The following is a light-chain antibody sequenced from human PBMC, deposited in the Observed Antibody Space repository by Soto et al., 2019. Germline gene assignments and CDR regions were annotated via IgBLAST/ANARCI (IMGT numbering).Light chain of an antibody. J-gene: IGKJ5*01. Sequence: VMTQSPLSLSVRVGEPASISCRSSQSLLHSDGNSYLDWYLQKPGQSPKLLIYVTSNRASGVXDXXSGSGSGTQFTLEISRVEAEDVGVYYCMEALQIPYTSGQGTRMEI. CDR2: VTS. CDR1: QSLLHSDGNSY. CDR3: MEALQIPYT. V-gene: IGKV2-28*01.